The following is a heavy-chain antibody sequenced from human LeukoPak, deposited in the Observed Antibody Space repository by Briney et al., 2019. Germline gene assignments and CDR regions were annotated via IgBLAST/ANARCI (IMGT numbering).Heavy chain of an antibody. V-gene: IGHV3-11*01. CDR3: ARDRGIVVTDMGFYFDL. Sequence: LSLTCVVYGGSFDDYYWTWIRQAPGKGLEWISFVTNSGSSTYVASVKGRFTVSRDDAKNSLYLQLTSLTVEDTAVYYCARDRGIVVTDMGFYFDLWGPGTLVTVSS. CDR2: VTNSGSST. J-gene: IGHJ4*02. CDR1: GGSFDDYY. D-gene: IGHD1-20*01.